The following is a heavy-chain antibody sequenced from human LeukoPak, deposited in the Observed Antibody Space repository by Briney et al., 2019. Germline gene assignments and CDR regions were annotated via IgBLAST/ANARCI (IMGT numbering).Heavy chain of an antibody. CDR1: GGSFSGYY. D-gene: IGHD5-24*01. V-gene: IGHV4-34*01. Sequence: SETLSLTCAVYGGSFSGYYWSWIRQPPGKGLEWIGEINHSGSTNYNPSLKSRVTISVDTSKNQFSLKLSSVTAADTAVYYCARDDGYALKYYFDYWGQGILVTVSS. CDR2: INHSGST. CDR3: ARDDGYALKYYFDY. J-gene: IGHJ4*02.